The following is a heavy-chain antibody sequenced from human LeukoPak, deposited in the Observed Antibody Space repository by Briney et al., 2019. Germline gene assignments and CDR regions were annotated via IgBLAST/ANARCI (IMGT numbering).Heavy chain of an antibody. CDR3: ARHNLHYDFWSGPRGNWFDP. V-gene: IGHV4-34*01. J-gene: IGHJ5*02. D-gene: IGHD3-3*01. Sequence: SETLSLTCAVYGGSFSGYYWSWIRQPPGKGLEWIGEINHSGSTNYNPSLKSRVTISVDTSKNQFSLKLSSVTAADTAVYYCARHNLHYDFWSGPRGNWFDPWGQGTLVTVSS. CDR2: INHSGST. CDR1: GGSFSGYY.